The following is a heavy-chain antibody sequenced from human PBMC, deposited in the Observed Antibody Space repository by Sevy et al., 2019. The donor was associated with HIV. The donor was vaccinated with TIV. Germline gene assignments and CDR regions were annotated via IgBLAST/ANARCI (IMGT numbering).Heavy chain of an antibody. J-gene: IGHJ4*02. V-gene: IGHV3-11*06. Sequence: GGSLRLSCEVSGFTFSDFYMSWIRQAPGKGLEWVPDISSGSTYTKSADSVKGRFTISRDNAKNSLYLQMNSLRVEDTAVYYCARDRRNYAGQYFDYWGQGTLVTVSS. CDR2: ISSGSTYT. CDR1: GFTFSDFY. D-gene: IGHD1-7*01. CDR3: ARDRRNYAGQYFDY.